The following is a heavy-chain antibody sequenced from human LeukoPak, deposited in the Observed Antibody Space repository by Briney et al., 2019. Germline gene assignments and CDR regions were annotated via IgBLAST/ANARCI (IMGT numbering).Heavy chain of an antibody. CDR2: IWYDGSNK. Sequence: GGSLRLSCAASGFTFSSYGMHWVRQAPGKGLEWVAVIWYDGSNKYYADSVKGRFTISRDNSKNTLYLQMNSLRAEDTAVYYCARDRRLAVAGTGYYGMDVWGQGTTVTVSS. CDR3: ARDRRLAVAGTGYYGMDV. V-gene: IGHV3-33*01. D-gene: IGHD6-19*01. CDR1: GFTFSSYG. J-gene: IGHJ6*02.